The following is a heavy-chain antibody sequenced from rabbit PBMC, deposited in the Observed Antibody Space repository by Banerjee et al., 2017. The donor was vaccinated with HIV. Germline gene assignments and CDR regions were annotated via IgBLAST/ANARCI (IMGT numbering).Heavy chain of an antibody. Sequence: QQQLEESGGGLVKPGGTLTLTCKASGFSFSASYYMYWVRQAPGKGLEWIGCINGGSSGDTYYASWAKGRFTISKTSWTTVTLQMTSLTAADTASYFCARDLAGVIGWNFGLWGQGTLVTVS. CDR3: ARDLAGVIGWNFGL. J-gene: IGHJ3*01. V-gene: IGHV1S45*01. CDR1: GFSFSASYY. CDR2: INGGSSGDT. D-gene: IGHD4-1*01.